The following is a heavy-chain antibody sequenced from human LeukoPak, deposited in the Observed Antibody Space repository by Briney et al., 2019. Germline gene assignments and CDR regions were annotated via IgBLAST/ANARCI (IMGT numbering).Heavy chain of an antibody. CDR1: GFTLKICG. D-gene: IGHD3-9*01. V-gene: IGHV3-33*06. CDR2: IWDDGSTT. Sequence: AGGSLTLSCAASGFTLKICGMHWVRQAPGKGVEGVGVIWDDGSTTFYADSVRGRFSISSNNSKNSLYLQMNSLRAEDTAVYYWAKDRTNFVDYWGQGTLVTVSS. CDR3: AKDRTNFVDY. J-gene: IGHJ4*02.